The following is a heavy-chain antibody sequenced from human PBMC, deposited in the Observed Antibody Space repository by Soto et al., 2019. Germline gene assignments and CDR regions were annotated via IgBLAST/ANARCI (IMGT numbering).Heavy chain of an antibody. D-gene: IGHD6-13*01. CDR1: GFTFSSYS. CDR2: ISYDGSNK. Sequence: VQLVESGGGLVKPGGSLRLSCAASGFTFSSYSMNWVRQAPGKGLEWVAVISYDGSNKYYADSVKGRFTISRDNSKNTLYLQMNSLRAEDTAVYYCAKEYSSSWSDQDYYYYGMDVWGQGTTVTVSS. V-gene: IGHV3-30*18. J-gene: IGHJ6*02. CDR3: AKEYSSSWSDQDYYYYGMDV.